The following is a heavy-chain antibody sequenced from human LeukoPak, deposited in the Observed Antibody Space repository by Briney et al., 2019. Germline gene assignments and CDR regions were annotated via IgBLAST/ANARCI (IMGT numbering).Heavy chain of an antibody. CDR1: GFTFDDYG. CDR3: ATSLAVAGPNDY. V-gene: IGHV3-20*04. J-gene: IGHJ4*02. D-gene: IGHD6-19*01. Sequence: GGSLRLSCAASGFTFDDYGMSWVRQAPGKGLEWVSGINWNGGSTGYADSVKGRFTISRDNAKNSLYLRMNSLRAEDTSLYYCATSLAVAGPNDYWGQGTLVTVSS. CDR2: INWNGGST.